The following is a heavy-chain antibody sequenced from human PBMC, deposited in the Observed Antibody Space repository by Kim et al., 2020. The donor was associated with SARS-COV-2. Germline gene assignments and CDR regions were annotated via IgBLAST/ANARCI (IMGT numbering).Heavy chain of an antibody. Sequence: ASVKVSCKASGYTFTSYAMHWVRQAPGQRLEWMGWINAGNGNTKYSQKFQGRVTITRDTSASTAYMELSSLRSEDTAVYYCARSPDTPYCSSTSCQTGWFDPWGQGALVTVSS. CDR3: ARSPDTPYCSSTSCQTGWFDP. J-gene: IGHJ5*02. CDR2: INAGNGNT. V-gene: IGHV1-3*01. D-gene: IGHD2-2*01. CDR1: GYTFTSYA.